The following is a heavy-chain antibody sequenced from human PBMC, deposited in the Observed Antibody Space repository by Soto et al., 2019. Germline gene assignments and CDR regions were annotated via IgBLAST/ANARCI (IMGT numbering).Heavy chain of an antibody. Sequence: QVQLQESGPGLVKPSQTLSLTCTVSGGSISSGGYYWTWIRQHPGKGLEWIGYNYYSGITYYNPSLKTRLTISLDTSTNQFSRKLSSVTAADTAVYYCARGSSIAGLYYGMDVWGQGTTVTVSS. CDR2: NYYSGIT. CDR1: GGSISSGGYY. D-gene: IGHD6-6*01. CDR3: ARGSSIAGLYYGMDV. V-gene: IGHV4-31*03. J-gene: IGHJ6*02.